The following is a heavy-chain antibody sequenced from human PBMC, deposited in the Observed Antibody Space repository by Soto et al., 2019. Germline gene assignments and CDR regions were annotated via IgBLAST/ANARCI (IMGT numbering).Heavy chain of an antibody. CDR1: GFTFISYW. CDR2: INNDGSST. D-gene: IGHD1-26*01. CDR3: AKEKWELLNVDPGLFDY. J-gene: IGHJ4*02. V-gene: IGHV3-74*01. Sequence: GGSLRLSCAASGFTFISYWMHWVLQAPREGLVWVSRINNDGSSTTYADSVRGRFTISRDNAKNTLYLQMNSLRTEDTAVYYCAKEKWELLNVDPGLFDYWGQGTLVTVSS.